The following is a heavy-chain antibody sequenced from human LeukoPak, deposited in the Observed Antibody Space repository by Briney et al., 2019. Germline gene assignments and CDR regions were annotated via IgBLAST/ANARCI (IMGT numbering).Heavy chain of an antibody. V-gene: IGHV1-2*02. D-gene: IGHD6-13*01. CDR3: ARPSSSWYRGWFDP. Sequence: GASVKVSCKASGYTFTRYYMHWVRQAPGQGLEWMGWINPNSGGTNYAQKFQGRVTMTRDTSISTAYMELSRLRSDDTAVYYCARPSSSWYRGWFDPWGQGTLVTVSS. CDR2: INPNSGGT. J-gene: IGHJ5*02. CDR1: GYTFTRYY.